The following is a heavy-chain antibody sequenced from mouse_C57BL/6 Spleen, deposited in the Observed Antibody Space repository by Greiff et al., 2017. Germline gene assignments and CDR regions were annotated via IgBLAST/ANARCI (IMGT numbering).Heavy chain of an antibody. CDR3: ARGAYNRDALDY. CDR1: GYTFTSYW. Sequence: QVQLQQPGAELVRPGTSVKLSCKASGYTFTSYWMHWVEQRPGQGLEWIGVIDPSDSYTNYNPKFKGKATLTVDTSSSTAYMQLSSLTSEDSAVYYCARGAYNRDALDYWGQGTLVTVSA. J-gene: IGHJ4*01. V-gene: IGHV1-59*01. CDR2: IDPSDSYT. D-gene: IGHD1-3*01.